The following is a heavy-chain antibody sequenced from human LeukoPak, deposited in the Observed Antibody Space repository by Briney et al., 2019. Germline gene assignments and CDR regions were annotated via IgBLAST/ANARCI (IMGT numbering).Heavy chain of an antibody. V-gene: IGHV3-48*04. CDR3: ARDMPYYYYYYGMDV. D-gene: IGHD2-2*01. CDR2: ISSSSSTI. Sequence: GGSLRLSCAASGFTFSSYSMNWVRQAPGKGLEWVSYISSSSSTIYYADSVKGRFTISRDNAKNSLYLQMNSLRAEDTAVYYCARDMPYYYYYYGMDVWGQGTTVTVSS. J-gene: IGHJ6*02. CDR1: GFTFSSYS.